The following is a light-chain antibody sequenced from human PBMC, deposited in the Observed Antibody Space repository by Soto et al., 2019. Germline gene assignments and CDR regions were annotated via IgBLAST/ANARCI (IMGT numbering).Light chain of an antibody. CDR2: GAS. V-gene: IGKV3-20*01. J-gene: IGKJ1*01. Sequence: EIVLTQSPGTLSLSPGERATLSCRASQSVSSRYLAWYQQKPGQAPRLLIYGASTRAAGIPDRFSGSGSGTDFTLTVSRLDPEDFAGYFWQQFDFGDSRWTFGQGTKVEIK. CDR3: QQFDFGDSRWT. CDR1: QSVSSRY.